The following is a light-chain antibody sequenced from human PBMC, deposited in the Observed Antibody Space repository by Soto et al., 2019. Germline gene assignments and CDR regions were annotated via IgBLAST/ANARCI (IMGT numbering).Light chain of an antibody. CDR3: HQYNSYTWS. J-gene: IGKJ1*01. CDR1: QSISSF. Sequence: FPPTMSVSSGERVTXTCRASQSISSFFAWYQQKPGKAPRLLIYGASTWEIGIPSRFRASGSGTEFTLTISSLQPDDFAGYYCHQYNSYTWSFGHGTKADIK. CDR2: GAS. V-gene: IGKV1-5*01.